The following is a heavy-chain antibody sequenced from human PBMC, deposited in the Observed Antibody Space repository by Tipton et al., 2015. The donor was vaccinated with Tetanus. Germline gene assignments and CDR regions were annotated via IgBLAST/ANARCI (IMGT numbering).Heavy chain of an antibody. V-gene: IGHV4-4*07. Sequence: TLSLTCTVSGDFASLSYWSWIRQPVGKSLEWLGRISTSGNTHYNPSLKGRVTMSLDTPKKQFSLTLTSVTAADTAVYYCARGLFCANGICPALLFDPWGQGTQVTVSS. D-gene: IGHD2-8*01. CDR2: ISTSGNT. CDR1: GDFASLSY. J-gene: IGHJ5*02. CDR3: ARGLFCANGICPALLFDP.